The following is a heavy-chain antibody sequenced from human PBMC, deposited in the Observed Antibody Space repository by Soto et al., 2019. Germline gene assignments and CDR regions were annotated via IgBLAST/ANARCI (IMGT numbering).Heavy chain of an antibody. CDR3: ASDPEECRNSYFSDP. D-gene: IGHD3-3*01. V-gene: IGHV1-18*01. CDR2: ISAYNGQT. J-gene: IGHJ5*02. Sequence: QATGQRPEWIGWISAYNGQTDYAQNFQGRVTMATDTSTNTAYMELRNLRSDDTAVYYCASDPEECRNSYFSDPGGPGNLVTVS.